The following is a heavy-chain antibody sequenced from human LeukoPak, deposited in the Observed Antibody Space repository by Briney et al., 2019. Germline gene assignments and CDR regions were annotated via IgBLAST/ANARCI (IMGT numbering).Heavy chain of an antibody. CDR1: GFTFSSYA. Sequence: GGSLRLSCAASGFTFSSYAMSWVRQAPGKGLDWVSAITGSGGSTYYADSVKGRFTISRDNSKNTLYLQMNSLRAEDTAVYYCAKEQQLVSDFDYWGQGTLVTVSS. D-gene: IGHD6-13*01. CDR3: AKEQQLVSDFDY. V-gene: IGHV3-23*01. J-gene: IGHJ4*02. CDR2: ITGSGGST.